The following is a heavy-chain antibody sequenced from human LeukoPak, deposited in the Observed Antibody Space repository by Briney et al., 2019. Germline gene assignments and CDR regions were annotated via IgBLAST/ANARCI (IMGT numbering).Heavy chain of an antibody. D-gene: IGHD3-10*01. Sequence: GGSLKISCKGSGYSFTSYWIGWVRRMPGKGVEGMGIIYPGHSDTRYSPSFQGQVTISADKSISTAYLQWSSLKASDTAMYYCARFHVRGYFDYWGQGTLVTVSS. CDR3: ARFHVRGYFDY. V-gene: IGHV5-51*01. CDR2: IYPGHSDT. J-gene: IGHJ4*02. CDR1: GYSFTSYW.